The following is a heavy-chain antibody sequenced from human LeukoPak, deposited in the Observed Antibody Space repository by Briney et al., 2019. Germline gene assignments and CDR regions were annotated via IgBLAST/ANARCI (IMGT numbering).Heavy chain of an antibody. CDR2: INHSGST. Sequence: SETLSLTCAVYGGSFSGYYWSWIRQPPGKGLEWIGEINHSGSTNYNPSLKSRVTISVDTSKNQFSLKLSSVTAADTAVYYCARVVKPERWELRESTHRSGGFDYWGQGTLVTVSS. CDR3: ARVVKPERWELRESTHRSGGFDY. J-gene: IGHJ4*02. D-gene: IGHD1-26*01. CDR1: GGSFSGYY. V-gene: IGHV4-34*01.